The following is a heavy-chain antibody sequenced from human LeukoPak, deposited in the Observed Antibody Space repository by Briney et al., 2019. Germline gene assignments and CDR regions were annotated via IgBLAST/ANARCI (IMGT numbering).Heavy chain of an antibody. CDR3: ASRSSVAASGPG. J-gene: IGHJ4*02. Sequence: GGSLRLSCEGSGFTFSNYWMSWVRQAPGKGLEWVANINQDGSEKYYVDSVKGRFTISRDNAKNSLYLQMSSLRAEDTALYYCASRSSVAASGPGWGQGTLVTVSS. V-gene: IGHV3-7*01. CDR1: GFTFSNYW. CDR2: INQDGSEK. D-gene: IGHD2-15*01.